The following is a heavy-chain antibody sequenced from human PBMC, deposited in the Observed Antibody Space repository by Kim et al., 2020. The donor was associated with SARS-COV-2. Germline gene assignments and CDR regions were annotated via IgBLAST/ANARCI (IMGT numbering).Heavy chain of an antibody. CDR3: ARRFLQYYYDSSGYFDY. CDR1: GGSFSGYY. CDR2: INHSGST. D-gene: IGHD3-22*01. V-gene: IGHV4-34*01. Sequence: SQTLSLTCAVYGGSFSGYYWSWIRQPPGKGLEWIGEINHSGSTNYNPSLKSRVTISVDTSKNQFSLKLSSVTAADTAVYYCARRFLQYYYDSSGYFDYWG. J-gene: IGHJ4*01.